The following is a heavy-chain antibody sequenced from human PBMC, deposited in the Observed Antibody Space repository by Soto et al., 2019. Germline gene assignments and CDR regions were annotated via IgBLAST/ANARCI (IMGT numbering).Heavy chain of an antibody. CDR2: ISHDGRNE. D-gene: IGHD3-3*01. J-gene: IGHJ5*02. CDR3: ARDGLPDDFRSGGYWFDP. Sequence: QAYLVESGGGVVQSGRSLRLSCAASGFSFSTFALHWVRQAPGEGLEWVALISHDGRNEKYAESVKGRFTISRDNSKNTVYMQMDSLRLEDTGVYYCARDGLPDDFRSGGYWFDPWGQGTQVTVSS. V-gene: IGHV3-30-3*01. CDR1: GFSFSTFA.